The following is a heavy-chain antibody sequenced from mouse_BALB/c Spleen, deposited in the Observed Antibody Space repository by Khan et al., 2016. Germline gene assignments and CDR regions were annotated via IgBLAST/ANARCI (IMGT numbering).Heavy chain of an antibody. J-gene: IGHJ3*01. V-gene: IGHV14-3*02. CDR3: AKAYFGNYVGFAY. CDR1: GFNIKDTY. D-gene: IGHD2-10*01. Sequence: VQLQQSGAELVKPGASVKLSCTASGFNIKDTYMHWVKQRPEQGLEWIGRIDPANGNTKYDPKFQGKATITADTSSNTAYLQLSSLTSEDTAVYYCAKAYFGNYVGFAYWGQGTLVTVSA. CDR2: IDPANGNT.